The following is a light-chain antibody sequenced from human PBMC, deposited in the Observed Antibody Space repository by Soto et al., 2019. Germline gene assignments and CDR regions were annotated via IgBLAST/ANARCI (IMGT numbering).Light chain of an antibody. CDR2: SNS. CDR3: AAWDDGLNALV. V-gene: IGLV1-44*01. CDR1: SSNIGSNT. J-gene: IGLJ2*01. Sequence: QSVLTQPPSASGTPGQAVIISCSGSSSNIGSNTVNWYQQLPGTAPKLLIFSNSQRPSGVPDRFSGSRSGTSASLPITGGQSEDEAHSYCAAWDDGLNALVFGGGTQLTVL.